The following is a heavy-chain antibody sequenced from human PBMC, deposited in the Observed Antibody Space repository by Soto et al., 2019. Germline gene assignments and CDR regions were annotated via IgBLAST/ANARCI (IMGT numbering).Heavy chain of an antibody. CDR1: GGSISSGGYY. Sequence: QVQLQESGPGLVKPSQTLSLTCTVSGGSISSGGYYWSWIRQHPGKGLEWIGYIYYSGSTYYNPSRQSRVTISADKYKKQLFLMMISVNDADKAASHCASDGGYNYCNWFDPWGQGTLVTVSS. CDR3: ASDGGYNYCNWFDP. D-gene: IGHD5-18*01. CDR2: IYYSGST. J-gene: IGHJ5*02. V-gene: IGHV4-31*03.